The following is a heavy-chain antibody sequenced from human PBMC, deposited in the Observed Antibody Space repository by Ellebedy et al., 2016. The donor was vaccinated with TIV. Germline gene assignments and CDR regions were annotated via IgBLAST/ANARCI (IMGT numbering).Heavy chain of an antibody. CDR3: ARAGRQWLVRGWFDP. V-gene: IGHV4-34*01. J-gene: IGHJ5*02. CDR2: INHSGST. Sequence: ESLKISXAASGFTFSDYYMSWIRQPPGKGLEWIGEINHSGSTNYNPSLKSRVTISVDTSKNQFSLKLSSVTAADTAVYYCARAGRQWLVRGWFDPWGQGTLVTVSS. CDR1: GFTFSDYY. D-gene: IGHD6-19*01.